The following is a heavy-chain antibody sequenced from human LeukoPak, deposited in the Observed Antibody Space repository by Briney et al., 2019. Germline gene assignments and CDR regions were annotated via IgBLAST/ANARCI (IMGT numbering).Heavy chain of an antibody. Sequence: GGSLRLSCAASGFTVSSNYMSWVRQAPGKGLEWVSVIYSGGSTYYADSVKGRFTISRDNSKNTLYLQMNSLRAEDTAVYYCARVWFGEFTYFDYWGQGTLVTVSS. V-gene: IGHV3-53*01. CDR1: GFTVSSNY. J-gene: IGHJ4*02. D-gene: IGHD3-10*01. CDR3: ARVWFGEFTYFDY. CDR2: IYSGGST.